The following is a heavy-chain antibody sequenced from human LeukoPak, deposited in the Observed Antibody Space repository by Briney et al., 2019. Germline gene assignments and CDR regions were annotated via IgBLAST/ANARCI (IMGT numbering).Heavy chain of an antibody. CDR1: GYTFTGYY. V-gene: IGHV1-2*04. Sequence: ASVKVSCKASGYTFTGYYMHWVRQAPGQGLEWMGWINPNSGGTNYAQKFQGWVTMTRDTSISTAYMELSRLRSDDTAVYYCASSRRYYYDSSGGGDAFDIWGQGTMVTVSS. D-gene: IGHD3-22*01. CDR2: INPNSGGT. CDR3: ASSRRYYYDSSGGGDAFDI. J-gene: IGHJ3*02.